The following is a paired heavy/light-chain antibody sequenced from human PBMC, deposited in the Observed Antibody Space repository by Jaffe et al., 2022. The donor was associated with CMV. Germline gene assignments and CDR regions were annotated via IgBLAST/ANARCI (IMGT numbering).Light chain of an antibody. V-gene: IGLV1-47*01. CDR1: SSNIGSNS. J-gene: IGLJ3*02. CDR3: ATWDDSLSGRGV. Sequence: QSVLTQSPSASGTPGQTVSISCSGSSSNIGSNSVYWYQQFPGTAPKLLIYKDSQRPSGVPDRFSASKSGTSASLVISGLRSEDEADYYCATWDDSLSGRGVFGGGTNLIVL. CDR2: KDS.
Heavy chain of an antibody. J-gene: IGHJ4*02. CDR3: ARGGRNNGDHCYWFY. CDR2: ISRDGTT. D-gene: IGHD2-21*02. V-gene: IGHV4-34*01. CDR1: GGSLRGWY. Sequence: QVQLQQWGAGLLKPSETLSLTCGVSGGSLRGWYWSWLRQSPGKGLEWVGEISRDGTTNYSPSLRSRVVMSLDTYNNQFSLKMRSVTATDTATYFCARGGRNNGDHCYWFYWGQGTLVTVSS.